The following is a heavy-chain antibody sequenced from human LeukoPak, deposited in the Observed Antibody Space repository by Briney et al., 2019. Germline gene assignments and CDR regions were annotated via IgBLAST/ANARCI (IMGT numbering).Heavy chain of an antibody. CDR3: ARDRIAAAGPNWFDP. J-gene: IGHJ5*02. V-gene: IGHV4-4*02. Sequence: SGTLSLTCAVSGGSISSSNWWSWVRQPPGKGLEWIGEIYHSGSTNYNPSLKSRVTISVDKSKNQFSLKLSSVTAADAAVYYCARDRIAAAGPNWFDPWGQGTLVTVSS. CDR2: IYHSGST. D-gene: IGHD6-13*01. CDR1: GGSISSSNW.